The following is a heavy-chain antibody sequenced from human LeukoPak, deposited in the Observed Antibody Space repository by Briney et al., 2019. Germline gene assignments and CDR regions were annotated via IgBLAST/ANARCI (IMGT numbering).Heavy chain of an antibody. Sequence: PGGSLRLSCAASGFTFSDYYMSWIRQAPGKGLEWVSAISGSGGSTYYADSVKGRFTISRDNSKNTLYLQMNSLRAEDTAVYYCAKVTEGDYDFWSGYSTHYYYYGMDVWGQGTTVTVSS. D-gene: IGHD3-3*01. CDR2: ISGSGGST. CDR3: AKVTEGDYDFWSGYSTHYYYYGMDV. V-gene: IGHV3-23*01. CDR1: GFTFSDYY. J-gene: IGHJ6*02.